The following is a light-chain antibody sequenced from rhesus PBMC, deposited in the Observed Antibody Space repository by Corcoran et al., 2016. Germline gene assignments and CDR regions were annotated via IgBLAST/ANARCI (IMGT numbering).Light chain of an antibody. J-gene: IGKJ3*01. V-gene: IGKV1-74*01. CDR2: AAS. CDR3: QHSFGTPFT. Sequence: DIQMTQSPSSLSASVGDRVTITCRASENVDNYLHWYQQKLGKAPQLLIYAASTLQSGVPSRFSGSGSGTDYTFTISSLQPEDVATYYCQHSFGTPFTFGPGTKLDIK. CDR1: ENVDNY.